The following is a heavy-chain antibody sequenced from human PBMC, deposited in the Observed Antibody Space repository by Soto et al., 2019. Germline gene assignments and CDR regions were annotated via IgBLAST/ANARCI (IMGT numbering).Heavy chain of an antibody. CDR1: GGSISSGGYY. J-gene: IGHJ6*02. CDR3: ARMSGMTTVTTRYYYGMDV. CDR2: IYYSGST. D-gene: IGHD4-17*01. V-gene: IGHV4-31*03. Sequence: QVQLQESGPGLVKPSQTLSLTCTVSGGSISSGGYYWSWIRQHPGKGLEWIGYIYYSGSTYYNPTLKSRVTISVDTSKNQFSLKLSSVTAADTAVYYCARMSGMTTVTTRYYYGMDVWGQGTTVTVSS.